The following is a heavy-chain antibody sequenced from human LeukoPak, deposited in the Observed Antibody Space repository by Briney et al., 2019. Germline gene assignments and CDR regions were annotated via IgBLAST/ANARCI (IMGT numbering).Heavy chain of an antibody. V-gene: IGHV4-4*01. J-gene: IGHJ5*02. Sequence: SGTLSLTCAVSGGSISSSNWWSWVRQPPGKGLEWIGEIYHSGSTNYNPSLKSRVTISVDKSKNQFSLKLSSVTAADTAVYCCARAPYYYDSSGYHNWFDPWGQGTLVTVSS. CDR2: IYHSGST. D-gene: IGHD3-22*01. CDR3: ARAPYYYDSSGYHNWFDP. CDR1: GGSISSSNW.